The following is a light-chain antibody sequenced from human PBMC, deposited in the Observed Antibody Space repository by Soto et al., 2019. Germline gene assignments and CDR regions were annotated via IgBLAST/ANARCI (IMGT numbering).Light chain of an antibody. Sequence: DIQMTQSPSSLSASVGDRVTITCRASQGIGNDLVWFQQKPGKAPKSLIYAASNLKVGVPSKFSGSGSGTDFTLTISSLQTEDFATYYCQQYNSYPHTFGQGTKVEIK. V-gene: IGKV1-16*02. CDR1: QGIGND. J-gene: IGKJ2*01. CDR3: QQYNSYPHT. CDR2: AAS.